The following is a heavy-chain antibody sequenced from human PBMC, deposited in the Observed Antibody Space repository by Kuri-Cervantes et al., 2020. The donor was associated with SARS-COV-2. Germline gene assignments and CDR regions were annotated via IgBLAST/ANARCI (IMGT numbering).Heavy chain of an antibody. J-gene: IGHJ6*02. CDR2: ISAYNGNT. Sequence: ASVKVSCKTSGYSFTNFALTWVRQAPGQGLEWMGWISAYNGNTDYAQKFQGRVTMTKDTSSNTAYMELRSLRSDDTAVYYCARDVDFSSGEYSYYYYGMDVWGQGTTVTVSS. CDR3: ARDVDFSSGEYSYYYYGMDV. V-gene: IGHV1-18*01. D-gene: IGHD3-10*01. CDR1: GYSFTNFA.